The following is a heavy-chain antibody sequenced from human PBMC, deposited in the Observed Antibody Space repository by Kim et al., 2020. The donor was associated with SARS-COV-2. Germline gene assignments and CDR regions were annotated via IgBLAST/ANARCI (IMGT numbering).Heavy chain of an antibody. CDR1: GFTFSSYE. CDR3: ARDYEQLVWAGDYYYYYGIDV. CDR2: ISSSGSTI. J-gene: IGHJ6*02. Sequence: GGSLRLSCAASGFTFSSYEMNWVRQAPGKGLEWVSYISSSGSTIYYADSVKGRFTISTDNAKNLLYLQMNSLRAEDTAVDYCARDYEQLVWAGDYYYYYGIDVWGQGTTVTVSS. V-gene: IGHV3-48*03. D-gene: IGHD6-13*01.